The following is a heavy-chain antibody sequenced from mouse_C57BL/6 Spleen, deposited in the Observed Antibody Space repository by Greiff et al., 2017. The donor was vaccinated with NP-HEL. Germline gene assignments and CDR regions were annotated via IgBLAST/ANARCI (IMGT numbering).Heavy chain of an antibody. CDR1: GYAFSSSW. CDR2: IYPGDGDT. D-gene: IGHD2-1*01. CDR3: ARQASLYLGGYFDV. Sequence: VKLVESGPELVKPGASVKISCKASGYAFSSSWMNWVKQRPGKGLEWIGRIYPGDGDTNYNGKFKGKATLTADKSSSTAYMQLSSLTSEDSAVYFCARQASLYLGGYFDVWGTGTTVTVSS. J-gene: IGHJ1*03. V-gene: IGHV1-82*01.